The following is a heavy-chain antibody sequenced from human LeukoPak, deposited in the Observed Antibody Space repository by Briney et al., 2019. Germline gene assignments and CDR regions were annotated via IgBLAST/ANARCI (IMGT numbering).Heavy chain of an antibody. J-gene: IGHJ3*02. CDR1: GGSISSSNW. CDR2: IYHSGST. Sequence: SETLSLTCAVSGGSISSSNWWSWVRQPPGKGLEWIGEIYHSGSTNYNPSLKSRVTISVDKSKNQFSLKLSSVTAADTAVYYCARIPYYDFWSGQSIWGQGTMVTVSS. CDR3: ARIPYYDFWSGQSI. V-gene: IGHV4-4*02. D-gene: IGHD3-3*01.